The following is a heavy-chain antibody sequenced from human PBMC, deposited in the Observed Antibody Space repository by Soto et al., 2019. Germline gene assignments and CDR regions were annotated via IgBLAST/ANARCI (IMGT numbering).Heavy chain of an antibody. CDR1: GFTFSSYS. CDR3: ARDGGSYYFDY. CDR2: ISTI. J-gene: IGHJ4*02. Sequence: EVQLMESGGGLVKPGGSLRLSCAASGFTFSSYSMNWVRQAPGKGLEWVSSISTIYYADSVKGRFTISRDNAKNSLYLQMNSLRAEDTAVYYCARDGGSYYFDYWCQGTLVTVSS. D-gene: IGHD1-26*01. V-gene: IGHV3-21*01.